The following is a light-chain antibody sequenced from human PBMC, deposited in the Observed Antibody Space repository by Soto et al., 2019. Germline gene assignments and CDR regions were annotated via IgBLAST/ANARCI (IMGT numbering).Light chain of an antibody. J-gene: IGKJ1*01. Sequence: DIQMTQSPSTLSAYVGDRVTITCRASQSVNSWLAWYQQKPGRAPKLLIYSVSNLDSGVPSRFSGSGSGTEFTLTISSLQPDDFATYYCQQFSSYSRTFGQGTKVDI. CDR3: QQFSSYSRT. CDR1: QSVNSW. CDR2: SVS. V-gene: IGKV1-5*01.